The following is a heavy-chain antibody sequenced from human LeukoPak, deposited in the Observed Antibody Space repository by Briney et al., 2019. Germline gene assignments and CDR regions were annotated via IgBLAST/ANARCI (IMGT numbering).Heavy chain of an antibody. V-gene: IGHV4-4*07. CDR2: IYTSGST. CDR1: GGSISSYY. D-gene: IGHD3-10*01. J-gene: IGHJ6*02. CDR3: ARDRMVRGVIIKGHYYGMDV. Sequence: SETLSLTCTVSGGSISSYYWSWIRQPAGKGLEWIGRIYTSGSTNYNPSLKSRVTMSVDTSKNQFSLKLSSVTAADTAMYYCARDRMVRGVIIKGHYYGMDVWGQGTTVTVSS.